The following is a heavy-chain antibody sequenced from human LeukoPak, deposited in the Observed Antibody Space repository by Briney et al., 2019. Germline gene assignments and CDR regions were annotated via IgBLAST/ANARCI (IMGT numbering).Heavy chain of an antibody. Sequence: ASVKVSCKASGYTFTGYYMHWVRQAPGQGLEWMGWINPNSGGTNYAQKFQGRVTMTRDTSISTAYMELSRLRSDDTAVYYCARDPDNYYDSSGHQDWGQGTLVTVSS. CDR1: GYTFTGYY. D-gene: IGHD3-22*01. J-gene: IGHJ4*02. CDR3: ARDPDNYYDSSGHQD. CDR2: INPNSGGT. V-gene: IGHV1-2*02.